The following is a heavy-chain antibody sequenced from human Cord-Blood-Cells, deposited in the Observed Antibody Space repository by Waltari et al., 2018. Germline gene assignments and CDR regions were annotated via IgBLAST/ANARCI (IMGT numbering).Heavy chain of an antibody. CDR2: IYYSGST. J-gene: IGHJ4*02. CDR1: GGSISSSSYY. V-gene: IGHV4-39*01. D-gene: IGHD7-27*01. Sequence: QLQLQESGPGLVKPSETLSLTCTVSGGSISSSSYYWGWIRQPPGKGLEWIGSIYYSGSTYYNPSLKSRVTISVDTSKNQFSLKLSPVTAADTAVYYCARHSTGAFDYWGQGTLVTVSS. CDR3: ARHSTGAFDY.